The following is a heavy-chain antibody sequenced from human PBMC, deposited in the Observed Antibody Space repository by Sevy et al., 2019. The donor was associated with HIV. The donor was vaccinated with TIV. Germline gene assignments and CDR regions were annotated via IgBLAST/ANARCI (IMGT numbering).Heavy chain of an antibody. D-gene: IGHD3-3*01. J-gene: IGHJ6*02. Sequence: GGSLRLSCAASGFTFSSYSMHWVRQAPGKGLEWVAVIWYDGSNKYYADSVKGRFTISRDNSKNTLYLQINSLRAEDTAVYYCARGVPTYYDFWSGYYTGQNYYYGMDVWGQGTTVTVSS. CDR1: GFTFSSYS. V-gene: IGHV3-33*01. CDR2: IWYDGSNK. CDR3: ARGVPTYYDFWSGYYTGQNYYYGMDV.